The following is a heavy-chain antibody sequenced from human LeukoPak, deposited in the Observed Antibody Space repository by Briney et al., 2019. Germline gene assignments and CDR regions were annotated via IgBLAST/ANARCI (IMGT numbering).Heavy chain of an antibody. J-gene: IGHJ4*02. CDR3: AREDTVTTYYYFDY. V-gene: IGHV3-7*01. D-gene: IGHD4-11*01. Sequence: GGSLRLSCAASGFTFSSYAMSWVRQAPGKGLEWVANIKQDGSEKYYVDSVKGRFTISRENAKNSLYLQMNSLRAEDTAVYYCAREDTVTTYYYFDYWGQGTLVTVSS. CDR2: IKQDGSEK. CDR1: GFTFSSYA.